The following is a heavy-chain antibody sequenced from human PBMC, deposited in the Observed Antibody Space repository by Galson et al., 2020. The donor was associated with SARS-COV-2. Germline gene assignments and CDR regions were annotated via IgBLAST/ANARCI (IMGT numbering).Heavy chain of an antibody. Sequence: GGSLRLSCAASGFTLSRSAMHWVRQAPGKGLEWVAIISYDGSTEYNSDSVKGRFTISRDVSKNTLYLQMNSLRPEDTAVYYCAREMDVHTSSWYDYWGQGTLVTVSS. V-gene: IGHV3-30*04. CDR2: ISYDGSTE. CDR3: AREMDVHTSSWYDY. D-gene: IGHD6-13*01. CDR1: GFTLSRSA. J-gene: IGHJ4*02.